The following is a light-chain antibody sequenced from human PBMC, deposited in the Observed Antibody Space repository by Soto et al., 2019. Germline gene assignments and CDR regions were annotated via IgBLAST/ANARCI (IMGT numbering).Light chain of an antibody. CDR1: QSISSNY. CDR2: GAS. CDR3: QQYGSSPRT. V-gene: IGKV3-20*01. J-gene: IGKJ1*01. Sequence: EIVLTQSPGTLSMSPGERATLSCRASQSISSNYLAWYQQKPGQAPSLLIYGASSRATGIPDRVSGSGSGTDFTRTISSLEAEDFAVYYCQQYGSSPRTFGQGTKVEFK.